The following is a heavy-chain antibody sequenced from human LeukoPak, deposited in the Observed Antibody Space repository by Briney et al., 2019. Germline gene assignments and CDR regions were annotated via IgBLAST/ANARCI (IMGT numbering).Heavy chain of an antibody. CDR2: ISDDGSKK. CDR3: ARALGPGPYFGMDV. D-gene: IGHD3-16*01. J-gene: IGHJ6*02. Sequence: PGRSLRLSCAASGFTFSSYVMHWVRQAPGKRLEGVAVISDDGSKKNYVDSVKGRFTISRETSNNMVYLQMSSLRPEDTAVYYCARALGPGPYFGMDVWGQGTTVTVSS. CDR1: GFTFSSYV. V-gene: IGHV3-30*04.